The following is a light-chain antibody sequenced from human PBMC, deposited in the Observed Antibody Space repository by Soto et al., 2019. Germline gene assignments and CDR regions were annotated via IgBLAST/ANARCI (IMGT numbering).Light chain of an antibody. CDR3: QQYESLPWT. V-gene: IGKV3-20*01. Sequence: ENVLTQFPGTLSVSPGEGASLSCRASQSVTLIYFGWYQQKPGHAPRLIIYGTSSRAYGLPDRFSGSGSGRDFPLTISRVEPEDVAVYYCQQYESLPWTFGQGTKIEI. CDR2: GTS. CDR1: QSVTLIY. J-gene: IGKJ1*01.